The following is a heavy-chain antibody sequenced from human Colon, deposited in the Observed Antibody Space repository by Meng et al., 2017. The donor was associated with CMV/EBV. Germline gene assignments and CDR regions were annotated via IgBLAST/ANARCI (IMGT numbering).Heavy chain of an antibody. J-gene: IGHJ5*02. CDR2: ISYDGSNK. CDR1: GFTFSSYA. CDR3: AREFWAVAGA. D-gene: IGHD6-19*01. V-gene: IGHV3-30*04. Sequence: GSLRLSCAASGFTFSSYAMHWVRQAPGKGLEWVAVISYDGSNKYYADSVKGRFTISRDNSKNTLYLQMNSLRAEDTAVYYCAREFWAVAGAWGQGTLVTVSS.